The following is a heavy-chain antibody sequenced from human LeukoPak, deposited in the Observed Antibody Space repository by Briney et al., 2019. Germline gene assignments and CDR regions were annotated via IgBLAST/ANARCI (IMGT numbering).Heavy chain of an antibody. J-gene: IGHJ4*02. CDR3: ARDAYDSSGYPFDY. Sequence: GASVKVSCKASGYTFIRYGISWVRQAPGQGLEWMGWISAYNGNTNYAQKLQGRVTMTTDTSTSTAYMELRSLRSDDTAVYYCARDAYDSSGYPFDYWGQGTLVTVSS. CDR2: ISAYNGNT. D-gene: IGHD3-22*01. V-gene: IGHV1-18*01. CDR1: GYTFIRYG.